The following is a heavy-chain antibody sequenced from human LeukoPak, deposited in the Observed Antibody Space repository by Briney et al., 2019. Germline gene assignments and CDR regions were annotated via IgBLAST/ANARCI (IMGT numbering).Heavy chain of an antibody. CDR3: AADIRYSVVY. D-gene: IGHD1-26*01. V-gene: IGHV1-2*06. CDR1: GYTFTGYY. CDR2: INPNSGGT. Sequence: GASVKVSCKASGYTFTGYYMHWVRQAPGQGLEWMGRINPNSGGTNYAQKFQGRVTMTRDTSISTAYMELSSLRSEDTAVYYCAADIRYSVVYWGQGTLVTVSS. J-gene: IGHJ4*02.